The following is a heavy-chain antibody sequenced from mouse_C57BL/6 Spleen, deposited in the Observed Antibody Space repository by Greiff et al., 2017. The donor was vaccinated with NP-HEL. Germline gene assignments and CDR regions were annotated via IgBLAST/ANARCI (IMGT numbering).Heavy chain of an antibody. V-gene: IGHV1-61*01. CDR1: GYTFTSYW. CDR2: IYPSDSET. J-gene: IGHJ4*01. Sequence: QVQLQQPGAELVRPGSSVKLSCKASGYTFTSYWMDWVKQRPGQGLEWIGNIYPSDSETHYNQKFKDKATLTVDKSSSTAYMQLSSLTSEDSAVYYCARRGYGSRNAMDYWGQGTSVTVSS. D-gene: IGHD1-1*01. CDR3: ARRGYGSRNAMDY.